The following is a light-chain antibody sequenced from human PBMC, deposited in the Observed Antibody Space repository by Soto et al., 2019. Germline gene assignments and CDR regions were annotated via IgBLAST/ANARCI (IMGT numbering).Light chain of an antibody. CDR1: QSVSNNY. V-gene: IGKV3-20*01. Sequence: EIVLTQSPGTLSLSPGERATLSCRASQSVSNNYLAWYQQKPGQAPRLLIYGASSRATGIPDRFSGSGSGTDFTLTISRLEPEDFALYYCQQYGYSPITFGQGTRLEIK. J-gene: IGKJ5*01. CDR2: GAS. CDR3: QQYGYSPIT.